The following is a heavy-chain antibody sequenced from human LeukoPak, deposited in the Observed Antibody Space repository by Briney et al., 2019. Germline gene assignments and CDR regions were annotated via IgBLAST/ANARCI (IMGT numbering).Heavy chain of an antibody. CDR1: GSTFSSYA. CDR2: IIPIFGTA. J-gene: IGHJ6*03. Sequence: ASVKVSCKASGSTFSSYAISWVRQAPGQGLEWMGGIIPIFGTANYAQKFQGRVTITADESTSTAYMELSSLRSEDTAVYYCARPQLELTGYYYYMDVWGKGTTVTVSS. CDR3: ARPQLELTGYYYYMDV. D-gene: IGHD1-1*01. V-gene: IGHV1-69*13.